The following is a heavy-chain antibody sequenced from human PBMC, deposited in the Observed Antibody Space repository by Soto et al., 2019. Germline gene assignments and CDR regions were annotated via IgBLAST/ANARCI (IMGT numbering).Heavy chain of an antibody. Sequence: EAQLLESGGGLVQSGGSLRLSCAASGFTFSIYGMTWVRPAPGKGLEWVSAISGSGGSTYYADSVKGRFTISRDNSNNTLYLQMNSLRVEDTAVYYCAKRDQQCWGQGTLVTVSS. D-gene: IGHD6-19*01. CDR1: GFTFSIYG. CDR3: AKRDQQC. J-gene: IGHJ4*02. CDR2: ISGSGGST. V-gene: IGHV3-23*01.